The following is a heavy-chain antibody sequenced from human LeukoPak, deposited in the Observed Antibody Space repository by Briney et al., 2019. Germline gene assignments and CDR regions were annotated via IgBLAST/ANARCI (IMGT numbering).Heavy chain of an antibody. CDR2: IYSGGST. CDR3: AMNYYDSSGRDY. V-gene: IGHV3-53*01. CDR1: GFTVSSNY. D-gene: IGHD3-22*01. J-gene: IGHJ4*02. Sequence: GGSLRLSCAASGFTVSSNYMSWVRQAPGKGLEWVSVIYSGGSTYYADSVKGRFTISRDNSKNTLYLQMNSLRAEDTAVYYCAMNYYDSSGRDYWGQGTLVTVSS.